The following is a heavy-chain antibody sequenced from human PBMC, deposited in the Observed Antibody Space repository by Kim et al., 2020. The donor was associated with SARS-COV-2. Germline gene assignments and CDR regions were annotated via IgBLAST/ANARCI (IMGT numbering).Heavy chain of an antibody. D-gene: IGHD6-13*01. CDR3: SRRYSTNWYLAFDV. J-gene: IGHJ3*01. V-gene: IGHV4-59*01. Sequence: YNPSRKSRIIISMDTSKNQFSLKLNSVTAADTALYYCSRRYSTNWYLAFDVWGQGTLVSVSS.